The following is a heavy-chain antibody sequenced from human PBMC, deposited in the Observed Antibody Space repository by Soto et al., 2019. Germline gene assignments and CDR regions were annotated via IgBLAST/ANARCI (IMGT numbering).Heavy chain of an antibody. J-gene: IGHJ4*02. CDR2: IRNDIYDETT. Sequence: CMRLSCTASGFTVGYYAINWVRQVPGKGLEWLGFIRNDIYDETTEYAASVKGRIIISRDDSKSMAYLQMDSLKTEDTGVYYCTRGRDGYNPYYFLYWGQGALVTVSS. V-gene: IGHV3-49*04. CDR1: GFTVGYYA. CDR3: TRGRDGYNPYYFLY. D-gene: IGHD5-12*01.